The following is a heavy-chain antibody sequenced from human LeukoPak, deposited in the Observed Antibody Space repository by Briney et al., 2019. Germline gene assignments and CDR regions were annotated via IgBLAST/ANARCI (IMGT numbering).Heavy chain of an antibody. CDR2: IYYSGST. J-gene: IGHJ4*02. Sequence: SETLSLTCTVSGGSISSSSYYWGWIRQPPGKGLEWIGSIYYSGSTYYNPSLKSRVTISVDTSKNQFSLKLSSVTAADTAVYYCARGRKWLVRNFDYWGQGTLVTVSS. CDR1: GGSISSSSYY. D-gene: IGHD6-19*01. V-gene: IGHV4-39*07. CDR3: ARGRKWLVRNFDY.